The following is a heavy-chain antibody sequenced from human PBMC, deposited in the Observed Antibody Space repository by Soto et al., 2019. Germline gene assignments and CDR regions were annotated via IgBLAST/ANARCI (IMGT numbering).Heavy chain of an antibody. Sequence: PSETLSLTCAVSGCSISSGGYSWSWIRQPPGKGLEWIGYMYHSGSTYYNPSLQSRVTISIDRSKNQFSLKLSSVTAADTAVYYCARHLGMAAYSYGPYDAFDIWGQGTMVT. J-gene: IGHJ3*02. CDR1: GCSISSGGYS. D-gene: IGHD5-18*01. V-gene: IGHV4-30-2*01. CDR3: ARHLGMAAYSYGPYDAFDI. CDR2: MYHSGST.